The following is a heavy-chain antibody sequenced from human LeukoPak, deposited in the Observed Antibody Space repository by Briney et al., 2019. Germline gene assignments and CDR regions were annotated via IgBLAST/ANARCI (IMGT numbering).Heavy chain of an antibody. CDR2: INPNSGGT. Sequence: VASVKVSCKTSGYTFTDYSIHWVRQAPGQGLEWMGWINPNSGGTNYAQKFQGRVTMTRDTSISTAYMELSRLRSGDTAMYYCAKWRAADAFDIWGQGTMVTVSS. CDR3: AKWRAADAFDI. J-gene: IGHJ3*02. CDR1: GYTFTDYS. V-gene: IGHV1-2*02. D-gene: IGHD2-8*01.